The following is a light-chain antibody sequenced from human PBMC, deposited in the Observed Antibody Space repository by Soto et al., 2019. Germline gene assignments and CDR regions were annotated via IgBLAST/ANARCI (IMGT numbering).Light chain of an antibody. CDR3: QQYNKWPLIT. V-gene: IGKV1-5*01. Sequence: DIQMTQSPSTLSASVGDRVTITCRASQSISNWLAWYQQKPGKAPKFLIYDASSLETGVPSRFSGSGSGTEFTLTISSLQSEDFAVYYCQQYNKWPLITFGQGTRLEIK. CDR2: DAS. CDR1: QSISNW. J-gene: IGKJ5*01.